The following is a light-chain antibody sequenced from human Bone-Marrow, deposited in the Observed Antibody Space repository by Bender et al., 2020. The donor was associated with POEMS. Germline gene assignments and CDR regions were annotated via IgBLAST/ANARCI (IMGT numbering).Light chain of an antibody. Sequence: QSALTQPAPVSGSPGQSITISCTGTSSDIGAFNYVSWYQQHPGKAPKVMIYDVSNRPSGVSNRFSGSKSGNSAFLTISGLQAEDEADYYCSSYTTTNTRYVFGGGTKVTVL. V-gene: IGLV2-14*03. CDR3: SSYTTTNTRYV. CDR1: SSDIGAFNY. J-gene: IGLJ1*01. CDR2: DVS.